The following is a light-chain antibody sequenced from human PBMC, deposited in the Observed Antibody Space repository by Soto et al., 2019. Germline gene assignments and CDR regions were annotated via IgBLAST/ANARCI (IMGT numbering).Light chain of an antibody. CDR1: QSIISTY. V-gene: IGKV3-20*01. CDR2: GAS. CDR3: QQYGYSRT. Sequence: EIVLMQSPGTLSFSPGRRATFCCMASQSIISTYLAWYQQKPGKAPRLLINGASSRATGIPDRFSGSGSGTDFTLTINRLEPEDFAVYYCQQYGYSRTFGQGTKVDIK. J-gene: IGKJ1*01.